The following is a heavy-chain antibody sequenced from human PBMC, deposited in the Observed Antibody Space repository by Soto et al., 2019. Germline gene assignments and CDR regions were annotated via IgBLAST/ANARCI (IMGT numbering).Heavy chain of an antibody. D-gene: IGHD3-9*01. Sequence: GGSLRLSCAASGFTFSGYSVNWVRRAPGKGLEWVSYISSGSKTIYYADSVKGRFTVSRDNAKNSQYLQMNSLRDEDTAVYYCVREDILGVRSFDYWGQGTLVTVSS. J-gene: IGHJ4*02. V-gene: IGHV3-48*02. CDR3: VREDILGVRSFDY. CDR1: GFTFSGYS. CDR2: ISSGSKTI.